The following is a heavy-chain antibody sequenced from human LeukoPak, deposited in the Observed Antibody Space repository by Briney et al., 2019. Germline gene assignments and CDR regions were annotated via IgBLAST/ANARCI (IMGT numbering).Heavy chain of an antibody. Sequence: GGSLRLSCAASGFTFSSYGMSWVRQAPGKGLEWVSAISGSGGSTYYADSVKGRFTISRDNAKNSLYLKMNSLRAEDTAVYYCAREGGKSGGFDPWGQGTLVTVSS. J-gene: IGHJ5*02. D-gene: IGHD2-15*01. CDR2: ISGSGGST. V-gene: IGHV3-23*01. CDR3: AREGGKSGGFDP. CDR1: GFTFSSYG.